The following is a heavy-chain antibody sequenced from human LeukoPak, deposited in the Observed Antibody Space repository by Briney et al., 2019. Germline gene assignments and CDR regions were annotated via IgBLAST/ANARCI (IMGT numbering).Heavy chain of an antibody. J-gene: IGHJ4*02. Sequence: GGSLRLSCAASGFTFSSYSMNWVRQAPGKGLEWVAVISYDGSNKYYADSVKGQFTISRDNSKNTLYLQMNSLRAEDTAVYYCAKDSSLDYWGQGTLVTVSS. CDR3: AKDSSLDY. D-gene: IGHD2-2*01. CDR2: ISYDGSNK. CDR1: GFTFSSYS. V-gene: IGHV3-30*18.